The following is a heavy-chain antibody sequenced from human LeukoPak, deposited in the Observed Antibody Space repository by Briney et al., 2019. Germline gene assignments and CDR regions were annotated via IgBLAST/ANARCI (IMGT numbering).Heavy chain of an antibody. CDR2: INSDGSST. Sequence: GSLRLSCAASGFTFSTYWMHWVRQAPGKGLVWVSRINSDGSSTTYADSVKGRFTISRDNAKNTLYLQMNSLRAEDTAVYYCARGYYDTSGYYYVPVNYYFDYWGQGTLVTVSS. CDR3: ARGYYDTSGYYYVPVNYYFDY. J-gene: IGHJ4*02. CDR1: GFTFSTYW. D-gene: IGHD3-22*01. V-gene: IGHV3-74*01.